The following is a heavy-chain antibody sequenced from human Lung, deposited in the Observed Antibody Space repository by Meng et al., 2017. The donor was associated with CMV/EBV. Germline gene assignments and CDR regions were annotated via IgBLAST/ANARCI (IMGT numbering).Heavy chain of an antibody. Sequence: GEXXKISCAASGFSFSTYSMNWVRQTPGKGLEWVSSITSSSSYIFYADSVKGRFIISRDNAKNSLYLQMNNLKAEDTGVYYCARDGGSGWSWGQGTLVTVSS. D-gene: IGHD6-19*01. CDR3: ARDGGSGWS. CDR2: ITSSSSYI. V-gene: IGHV3-21*03. J-gene: IGHJ5*02. CDR1: GFSFSTYS.